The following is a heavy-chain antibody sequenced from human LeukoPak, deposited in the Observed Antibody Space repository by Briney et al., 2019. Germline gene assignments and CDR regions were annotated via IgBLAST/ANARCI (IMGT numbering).Heavy chain of an antibody. CDR2: IYHSGST. J-gene: IGHJ3*02. CDR3: ARQGGGAFDI. Sequence: SETLSLTCAVSGYSISSGYYWGWIRQPPGKGLEWNGSIYHSGSTYYNPSLKSRVTISVDTSKNQFSLKLSSVTAADTAVYYCARQGGGAFDIWGQGTMVTVSS. V-gene: IGHV4-38-2*01. D-gene: IGHD3-16*01. CDR1: GYSISSGYY.